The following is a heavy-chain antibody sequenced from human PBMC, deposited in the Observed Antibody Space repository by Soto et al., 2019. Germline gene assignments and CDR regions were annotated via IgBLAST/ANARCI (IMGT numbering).Heavy chain of an antibody. Sequence: SVKVSCEASGCPLTGYYMHWVRQAPGQGLEWMGWINPNSGDTKYAQKFQGWVTMTRDTSISTAYMELSRLRSDDTAVYYCATKRAYGDYGAFDLWGQGTQVTVSS. CDR2: INPNSGDT. V-gene: IGHV1-2*04. J-gene: IGHJ4*02. D-gene: IGHD4-17*01. CDR1: GCPLTGYY. CDR3: ATKRAYGDYGAFDL.